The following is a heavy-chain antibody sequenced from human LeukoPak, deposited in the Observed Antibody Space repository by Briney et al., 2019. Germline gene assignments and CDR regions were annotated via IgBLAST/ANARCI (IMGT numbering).Heavy chain of an antibody. J-gene: IGHJ4*02. D-gene: IGHD5-18*01. CDR1: GGSISSYY. V-gene: IGHV4-59*01. CDR3: ARDRQEDTAMVN. CDR2: IYYSGST. Sequence: SETLSLTCTVSGGSISSYYWSWIRQPPGKGLEWIGYIYYSGSTNYNPSLKRRVTISVDTSKNQFSLKLSSVTAADTAVYYCARDRQEDTAMVNWGQGTLVTVSS.